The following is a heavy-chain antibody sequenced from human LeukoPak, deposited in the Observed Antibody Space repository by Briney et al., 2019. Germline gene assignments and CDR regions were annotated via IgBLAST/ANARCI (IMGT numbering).Heavy chain of an antibody. J-gene: IGHJ3*02. D-gene: IGHD5-24*01. CDR1: GFTFSSYD. Sequence: PGGSLRLSCAASGFTFSSYDMHWVRQATGKGLEWVSAIGTAGDTYYPGSVKGRFTISRENAKNSLYLQMNSLRAGDTAVYYCARGWGDSRDGYNLVSAFDIWGQGTMVTVSS. V-gene: IGHV3-13*01. CDR3: ARGWGDSRDGYNLVSAFDI. CDR2: IGTAGDT.